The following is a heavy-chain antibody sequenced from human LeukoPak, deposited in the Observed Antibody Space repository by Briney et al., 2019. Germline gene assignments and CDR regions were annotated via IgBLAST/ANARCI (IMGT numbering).Heavy chain of an antibody. CDR1: GFTFRDYT. D-gene: IGHD6-13*01. J-gene: IGHJ4*02. Sequence: GGSPRLSCAASGFTFRDYTMNWVRQAPGKGLEWVAVISHDGSNKYYADSVKGRFTISRDNSKNTLYLQMNSLRAEDTAVYYCARVDGIAAAGTGPIDYWGQGPLVTVSS. CDR3: ARVDGIAAAGTGPIDY. V-gene: IGHV3-30-3*01. CDR2: ISHDGSNK.